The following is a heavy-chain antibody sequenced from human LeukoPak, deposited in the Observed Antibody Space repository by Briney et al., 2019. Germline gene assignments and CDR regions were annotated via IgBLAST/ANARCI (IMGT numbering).Heavy chain of an antibody. CDR1: GFTFSNYD. J-gene: IGHJ5*02. CDR2: IGTADDT. Sequence: GGSLRLSCAASGFTFSNYDIHWVRQAPGKGLEWVSAIGTADDTYYADSVRGRFSISRENAKNSVYLQMNSLRAGDTAVYFFTRGGGFGVVTNNWFDPWGRGTLVTVSS. CDR3: TRGGGFGVVTNNWFDP. D-gene: IGHD3-3*01. V-gene: IGHV3-13*01.